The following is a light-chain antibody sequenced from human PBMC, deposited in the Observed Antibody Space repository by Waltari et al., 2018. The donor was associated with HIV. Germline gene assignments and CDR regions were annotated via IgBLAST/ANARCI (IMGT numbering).Light chain of an antibody. Sequence: DIVMTQSPDSLAVSLGERATFNCRSSRTVLSNSDNRNYLAWYQQKTGQSPNVLIYWASTRQSGVPDRFSASGSGTNFSLTISSLQAAEVAVYYCQQYYTVRPTFGGGTKVEIK. CDR2: WAS. CDR1: RTVLSNSDNRNY. CDR3: QQYYTVRPT. J-gene: IGKJ4*01. V-gene: IGKV4-1*01.